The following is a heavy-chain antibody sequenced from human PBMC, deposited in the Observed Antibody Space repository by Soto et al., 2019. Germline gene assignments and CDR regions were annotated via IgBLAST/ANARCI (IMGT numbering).Heavy chain of an antibody. CDR3: ASWNPVGDWFDP. CDR1: GFTFSSYE. Sequence: GGSLRLSCAASGFTFSSYEMNWVRQAPGKGLEWVSYISSSGSTIYYADSAKGRFTISRDNAKNSLYLQMNSLRAEDTAVYYCASWNPVGDWFDPWGQGTLVTVSS. V-gene: IGHV3-48*03. D-gene: IGHD3-16*01. J-gene: IGHJ5*02. CDR2: ISSSGSTI.